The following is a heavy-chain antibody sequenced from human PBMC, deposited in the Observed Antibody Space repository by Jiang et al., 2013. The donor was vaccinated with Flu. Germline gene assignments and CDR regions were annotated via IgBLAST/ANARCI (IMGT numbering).Heavy chain of an antibody. CDR1: GYGFTNYY. D-gene: IGHD2-8*01. J-gene: IGHJ4*02. CDR3: ARWINGMKY. V-gene: IGHV1-46*01. CDR2: IDPSGAST. Sequence: GYGFTNYYVHWVRQAPGQGLEWIGVIDPSGASTICAQSFQGRVTVTRDTPTSTVYMELNSLRSDDTATYYCARWINGMKYWGQGTLLTVSS.